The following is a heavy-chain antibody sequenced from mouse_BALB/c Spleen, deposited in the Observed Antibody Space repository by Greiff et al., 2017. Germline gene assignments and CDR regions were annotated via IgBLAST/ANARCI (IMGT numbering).Heavy chain of an antibody. Sequence: EVNLVESGGGLVKPGGSLKLSCAASGFTFSSYAMSWVRQTPEKRLEWVATISSGGSYTYYPDSVKGRFTISRDNAKNTLYLQMSSLRSEDTAMYYCARETGFYWGQGTTLTVSS. CDR2: ISSGGSYT. CDR1: GFTFSSYA. V-gene: IGHV5-9-3*01. J-gene: IGHJ2*01. CDR3: ARETGFY.